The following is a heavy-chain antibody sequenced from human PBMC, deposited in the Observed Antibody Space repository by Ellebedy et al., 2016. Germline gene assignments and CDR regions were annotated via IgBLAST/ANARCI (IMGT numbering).Heavy chain of an antibody. D-gene: IGHD1-26*01. J-gene: IGHJ3*02. CDR3: ARAKTPWELLGSDAFDI. V-gene: IGHV3-53*01. CDR2: IYSGGST. CDR1: GFTVSSYY. Sequence: GGSLRLSXAASGFTVSSYYMSWVRQAPGKGLEWVSVIYSGGSTYYADSVKGRFTISRDNSKNTLYLQMNSLRAEDTAVYYCARAKTPWELLGSDAFDIWGQGTMVTVSS.